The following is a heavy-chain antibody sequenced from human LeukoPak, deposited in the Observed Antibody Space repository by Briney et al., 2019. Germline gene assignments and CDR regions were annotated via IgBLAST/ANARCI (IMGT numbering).Heavy chain of an antibody. CDR3: ASPRYYGSSGYFDY. J-gene: IGHJ4*02. CDR2: ISSSGSTI. V-gene: IGHV3-48*03. Sequence: PGGSLRLSCAASGFTFSSYEMNWVRQAPGKGLEWVSYISSSGSTIYYADSVKGRFTISRDNAKNSLYLQMNSLRAEDTAVYYCASPRYYGSSGYFDYWGQGTLVTVSS. D-gene: IGHD3-22*01. CDR1: GFTFSSYE.